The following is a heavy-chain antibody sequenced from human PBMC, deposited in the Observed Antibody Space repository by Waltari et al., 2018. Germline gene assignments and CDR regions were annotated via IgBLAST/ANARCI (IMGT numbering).Heavy chain of an antibody. CDR3: AREVRGSKGDWYFDL. CDR1: GFTVSSNY. Sequence: EVQLVESGGGLIQPGGSLRLSCAASGFTVSSNYMSWVRQAPGKGLEWVSVIYSGGSTYYAYSVKGRFTISRDNSKNTLYLQMNSLRAEDTAVYYCAREVRGSKGDWYFDLWGRGTLVTVSS. CDR2: IYSGGST. J-gene: IGHJ2*01. D-gene: IGHD1-26*01. V-gene: IGHV3-53*01.